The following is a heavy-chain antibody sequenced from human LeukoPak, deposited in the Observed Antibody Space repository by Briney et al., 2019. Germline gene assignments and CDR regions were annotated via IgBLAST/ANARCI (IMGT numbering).Heavy chain of an antibody. J-gene: IGHJ4*02. Sequence: SCKASGGTFSSYAISWVRQAPGKGLEWVSVINTSGSGTFYADSVKGRFTISRDSSKNTLYLQMNSLRAEDTAVYYCAKGVWDSSGWYLDYWGQGTLVTVSS. D-gene: IGHD6-19*01. CDR3: AKGVWDSSGWYLDY. CDR2: INTSGSGT. CDR1: GGTFSSYA. V-gene: IGHV3-23*05.